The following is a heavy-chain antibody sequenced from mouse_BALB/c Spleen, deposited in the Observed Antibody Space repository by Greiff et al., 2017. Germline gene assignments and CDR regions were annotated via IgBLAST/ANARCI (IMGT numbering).Heavy chain of an antibody. CDR3: ARSGYYGSSYAWFAY. V-gene: IGHV3-2*02. J-gene: IGHJ3*01. D-gene: IGHD1-1*01. CDR2: ISYSGST. Sequence: EVQLQESGPGLVKPSQSLSLTCTVTGYSITSDYAWTWIRQFPGNKLEWMGYISYSGSTSYNPSLKSRISITRDTSKNQFFLQLNSVTTEDTATYYCARSGYYGSSYAWFAYWGQGTLVTVSA. CDR1: GYSITSDYA.